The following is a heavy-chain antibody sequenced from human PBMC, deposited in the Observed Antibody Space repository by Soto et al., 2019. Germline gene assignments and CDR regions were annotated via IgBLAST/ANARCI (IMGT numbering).Heavy chain of an antibody. Sequence: AGGSLRLSCAASGFTFSSYGMHWVRQAPGKGLEWVAVIWYDGSNKYYADSVKGRLTISGDNSKNTLYLQMNSLRAEDTAVYYCARAKARREYYYGMDVWGQGTTVTVSS. D-gene: IGHD1-26*01. CDR1: GFTFSSYG. CDR3: ARAKARREYYYGMDV. J-gene: IGHJ6*02. V-gene: IGHV3-33*01. CDR2: IWYDGSNK.